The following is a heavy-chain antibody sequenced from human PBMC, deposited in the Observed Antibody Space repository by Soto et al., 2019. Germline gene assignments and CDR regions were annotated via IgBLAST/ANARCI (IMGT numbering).Heavy chain of an antibody. CDR2: IYPGDSDT. Sequence: PGESLKISCKGSGYRFTSYWIGWVRQMPGKGLEWMGIIYPGDSDTRYSPSFQGQVTISADKSISTAYLQWSSLKASDTAVYYCTTEFGYSSGQNDHWGQGALVTVSS. V-gene: IGHV5-51*01. D-gene: IGHD6-19*01. CDR1: GYRFTSYW. J-gene: IGHJ4*02. CDR3: TTEFGYSSGQNDH.